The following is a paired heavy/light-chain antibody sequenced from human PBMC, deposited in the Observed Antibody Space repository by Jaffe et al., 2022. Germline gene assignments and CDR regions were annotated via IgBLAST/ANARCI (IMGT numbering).Light chain of an antibody. V-gene: IGLV2-14*01. Sequence: QSALTQPASVSGSPGQSITISCTGTSSDVGVYNYVSWYQQHPGKAPKLMIYEVSNRPSGVSNRFSGSKSGNTASLTISGLQAEDEADYYCSSYTSSSTLVFGGGTKLTVL. J-gene: IGLJ2*01. CDR2: EVS. CDR3: SSYTSSSTLV. CDR1: SSDVGVYNY.
Heavy chain of an antibody. CDR2: ISGSGADT. J-gene: IGHJ4*02. CDR3: AKDLRNRITVAGSLDY. V-gene: IGHV3-23*01. Sequence: EVQLLESGGGLVQPGGSLRLSCAASGFTFSNYAMNWVRQAPGKGLEWVSGISGSGADTYYADSVKGRFTISRDKSKNTLYLQMNSLRAEDTAVYYCAKDLRNRITVAGSLDYWGQGTLVTVSS. CDR1: GFTFSNYA. D-gene: IGHD6-19*01.